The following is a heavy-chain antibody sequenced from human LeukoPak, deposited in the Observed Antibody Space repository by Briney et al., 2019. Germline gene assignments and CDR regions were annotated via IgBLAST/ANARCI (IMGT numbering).Heavy chain of an antibody. Sequence: SETLSLTCAVYGGSFSGYYWGWIRQPPGKGLEWIGSIYYSGSTYYNPSLKSRVTISVDTSKNQFSLKLSSVTAADTAVYYCARVSNSGYRYDAFDIWGQGTMVTVSS. V-gene: IGHV4-34*01. CDR3: ARVSNSGYRYDAFDI. CDR2: IYYSGST. D-gene: IGHD5-12*01. J-gene: IGHJ3*02. CDR1: GGSFSGYY.